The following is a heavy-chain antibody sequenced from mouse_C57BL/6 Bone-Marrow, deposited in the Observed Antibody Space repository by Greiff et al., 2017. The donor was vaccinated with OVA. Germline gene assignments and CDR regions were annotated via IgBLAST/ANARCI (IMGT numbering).Heavy chain of an antibody. J-gene: IGHJ2*01. Sequence: EVKVVESGGGLVKPGGSLKLSCVASGFTFSDYGMHWVRQAPEKGLEWVAYISSGSSTIYYADTVKGRFTISRDNAKNTLFLQMTSLRSEDTAMYYCAWYGNYGYWGQGTTLTVSS. V-gene: IGHV5-17*01. CDR2: ISSGSSTI. D-gene: IGHD2-1*01. CDR3: AWYGNYGY. CDR1: GFTFSDYG.